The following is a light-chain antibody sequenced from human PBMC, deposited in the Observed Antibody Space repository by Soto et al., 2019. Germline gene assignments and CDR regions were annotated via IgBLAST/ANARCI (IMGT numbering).Light chain of an antibody. CDR3: ASYARSNTVI. CDR1: SSDVGGYNY. J-gene: IGLJ2*01. CDR2: DVN. V-gene: IGLV2-14*01. Sequence: QSALTQPASVSGSPGQSITIGCSGTSSDVGGYNYVSWYQQYPGKAPKLMIYDVNNRPSGVSDRFSGSKSGNTASLTISGLQAEDEADDYCASYARSNTVIFGGGTKLTVL.